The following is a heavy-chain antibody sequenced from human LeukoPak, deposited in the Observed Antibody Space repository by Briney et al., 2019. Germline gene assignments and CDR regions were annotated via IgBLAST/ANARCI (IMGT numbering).Heavy chain of an antibody. D-gene: IGHD6-6*01. CDR3: ARVSRAARKGYFDL. V-gene: IGHV4-31*03. CDR1: GGSISSGGYY. J-gene: IGHJ2*01. Sequence: PSQTLSLTCTVSGGSISSGGYYWSWIRQHPGKGLEWIGYIYYSGSTYYNPSLKSRVTIPVDTSKNQFSLKLSSVTAADTAVYYCARVSRAARKGYFDLWGRGTLVTVSS. CDR2: IYYSGST.